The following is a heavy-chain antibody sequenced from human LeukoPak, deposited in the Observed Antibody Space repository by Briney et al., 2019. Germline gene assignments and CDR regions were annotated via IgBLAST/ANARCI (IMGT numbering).Heavy chain of an antibody. Sequence: PSGTLSLTCAVSGGSISSSNWWSWVRQPPGKGLEWIGSIYYSGSTYYNPSLKSRVTISVDTSKNQFSLKLSSVTAADTAVYYCARVIGYYYDSRHMDVWGKGTTVTVSS. CDR3: ARVIGYYYDSRHMDV. D-gene: IGHD3-22*01. CDR2: IYYSGST. J-gene: IGHJ6*03. V-gene: IGHV4-4*02. CDR1: GGSISSSNW.